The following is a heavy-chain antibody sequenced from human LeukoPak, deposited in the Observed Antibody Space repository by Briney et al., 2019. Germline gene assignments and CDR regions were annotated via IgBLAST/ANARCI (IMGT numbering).Heavy chain of an antibody. Sequence: PSETLSLTCTVSGGSISSYYWSWIRQPPGKGLEWIGSIYYSGSTYYNPSLKSRVTISVDTSKNQFSLKLSSVTAADTAVYYCARDSITGTTSFDYWGQGTLVTVSS. D-gene: IGHD1-20*01. CDR1: GGSISSYY. CDR2: IYYSGST. J-gene: IGHJ4*02. CDR3: ARDSITGTTSFDY. V-gene: IGHV4-39*07.